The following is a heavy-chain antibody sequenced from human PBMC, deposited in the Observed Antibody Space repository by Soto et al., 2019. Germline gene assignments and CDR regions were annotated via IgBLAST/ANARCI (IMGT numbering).Heavy chain of an antibody. J-gene: IGHJ5*01. CDR3: GRVVEGATRHTDLDS. Sequence: SETLSLTCTVSGVSIHNSHSFWGWIRQPPGKGLEFIGTVYYSGGAHYNSSLKSRVTISVDTANNQVSLRMRSLTAADTAVYYCGRVVEGATRHTDLDSWGQGTLVSVSS. D-gene: IGHD2-21*01. CDR1: GVSIHNSHSF. V-gene: IGHV4-39*01. CDR2: VYYSGGA.